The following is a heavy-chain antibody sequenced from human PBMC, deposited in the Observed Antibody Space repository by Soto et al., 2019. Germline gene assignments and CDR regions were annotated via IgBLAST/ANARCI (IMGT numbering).Heavy chain of an antibody. CDR3: ARVKCSGGSCYLSEYYFDY. CDR1: GFTFSGCG. V-gene: IGHV3-33*01. D-gene: IGHD2-15*01. J-gene: IGHJ4*02. Sequence: GGSLRLSCAASGFTFSGCGMHWVLQAPGKGLEWVAVIWYDGSNKYYADSVKGRFTISRDNSKNTLYLQMNSLRAEDTAVYYCARVKCSGGSCYLSEYYFDYWGQGTLVTVSS. CDR2: IWYDGSNK.